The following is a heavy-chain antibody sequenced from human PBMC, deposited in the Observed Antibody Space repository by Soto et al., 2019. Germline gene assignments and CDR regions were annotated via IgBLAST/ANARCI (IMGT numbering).Heavy chain of an antibody. V-gene: IGHV3-66*01. CDR3: ARDYYGAGSYSKY. CDR2: IYAGGTT. CDR1: GFTVSSNY. J-gene: IGHJ4*02. Sequence: EVQLVESGGGLVQPGGSLRLSCAASGFTVSSNYMSWVRQAPGKGLEWVSVIYAGGTTNYADSVKGGFTISRDNYKNTLYLQMNSMRVEDTAVYYCARDYYGAGSYSKYWGQGTLVTVSS. D-gene: IGHD3-10*01.